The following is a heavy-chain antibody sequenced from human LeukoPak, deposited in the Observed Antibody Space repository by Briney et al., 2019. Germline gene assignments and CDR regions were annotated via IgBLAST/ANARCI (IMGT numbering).Heavy chain of an antibody. CDR1: GYTFTGYY. D-gene: IGHD1-26*01. V-gene: IGHV1-2*02. CDR3: ARDRSSYGFTDDY. Sequence: ASVKVSCKASGYTFTGYYMHWVRQAPGQGLEWMGWINPNGGGTNYAQKFQGRVTMTRDMSTSTVYMELSSLRSEDTAVYYCARDRSSYGFTDDYWGQGTLVTVSS. CDR2: INPNGGGT. J-gene: IGHJ4*02.